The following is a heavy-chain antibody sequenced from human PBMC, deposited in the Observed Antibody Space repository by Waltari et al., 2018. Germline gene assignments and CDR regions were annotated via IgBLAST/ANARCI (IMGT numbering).Heavy chain of an antibody. Sequence: QVQLQESGPGLVKPSETLSLTCTVSGGSISSYYWSWIRQPPGKGLEWIGYIYYSGSTNYNPSLKSRGTISVDTSKNQCCLKLSSVTAADTAVYYCAREIRRQLASNWFDPWGQGTLVTVSS. J-gene: IGHJ5*02. D-gene: IGHD6-6*01. CDR1: GGSISSYY. CDR2: IYYSGST. V-gene: IGHV4-59*01. CDR3: AREIRRQLASNWFDP.